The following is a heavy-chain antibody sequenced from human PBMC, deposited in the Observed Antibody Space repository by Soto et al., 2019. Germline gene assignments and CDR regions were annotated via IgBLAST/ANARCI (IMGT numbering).Heavy chain of an antibody. CDR1: GFTFSTYA. Sequence: GGSLRLSCAASGFTFSTYAMSWVRQAPGKGLEWVANIKQDGSEKYYVDSVKGRFTISRDNAKNSLYLQMNSLRAEDTAVYYCARDWGSYRSPQYYWGQGTLVTVSS. CDR3: ARDWGSYRSPQYY. CDR2: IKQDGSEK. V-gene: IGHV3-7*01. J-gene: IGHJ4*02. D-gene: IGHD1-26*01.